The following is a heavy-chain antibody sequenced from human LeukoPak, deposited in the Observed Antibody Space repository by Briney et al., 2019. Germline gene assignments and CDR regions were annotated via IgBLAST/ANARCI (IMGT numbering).Heavy chain of an antibody. D-gene: IGHD5-18*01. CDR3: AREAVDTAMVTGIDY. J-gene: IGHJ4*02. CDR2: IWYDGSNK. V-gene: IGHV3-33*01. Sequence: GGSLRLSCAASGFTFSSYGMHWVRQAPGKGLEWVAVIWYDGSNKYYADSVKGRFTISSDNSKNTLYLQMNGLRAEDTAVYYCAREAVDTAMVTGIDYWGQGTLVTVSS. CDR1: GFTFSSYG.